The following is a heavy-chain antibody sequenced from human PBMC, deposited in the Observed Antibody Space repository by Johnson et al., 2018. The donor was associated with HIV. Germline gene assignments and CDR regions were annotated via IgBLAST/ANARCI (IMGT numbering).Heavy chain of an antibody. V-gene: IGHV3-30-3*01. CDR3: ASCGGDCRDAFDI. J-gene: IGHJ3*02. D-gene: IGHD2-21*02. Sequence: QEQLVESGGGVVQLGRSLRLSCAASGFTFSSHAMHWVRQAPGKGLDWVTVISYDGSNKYYADSVKGRFTISRDNSKNTLYLQMNSLRAEDTAVYYCASCGGDCRDAFDIWGQGTMVTVSS. CDR1: GFTFSSHA. CDR2: ISYDGSNK.